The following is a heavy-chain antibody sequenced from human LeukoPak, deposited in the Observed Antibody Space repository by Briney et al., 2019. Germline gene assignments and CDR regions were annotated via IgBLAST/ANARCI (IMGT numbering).Heavy chain of an antibody. J-gene: IGHJ4*02. CDR3: VSHSSGWYGSFDY. V-gene: IGHV1-8*01. Sequence: ASVKVSCNASGYTFTSYDINWVRQATGQGLEWMGWMNPNSGNTGYAQKFQGRVTMTRNTSISTAYMELSSLRSEDTAVYYCVSHSSGWYGSFDYWGQGTLVTVSS. D-gene: IGHD6-19*01. CDR2: MNPNSGNT. CDR1: GYTFTSYD.